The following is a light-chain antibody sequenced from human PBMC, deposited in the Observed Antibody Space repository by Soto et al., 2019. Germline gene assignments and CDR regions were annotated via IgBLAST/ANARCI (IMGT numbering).Light chain of an antibody. CDR1: QSISSY. J-gene: IGKJ4*01. V-gene: IGKV1-39*01. Sequence: DSQMPTSQSSLSAAVVYRFPITFRASQSISSYLNWYQQKPGKAPKLMIYAASSLQSGVPSRFSGSGSGTDFTLTISSMQPEDFATYYCKQSYSTPITFGGGNTVDIK. CDR2: AAS. CDR3: KQSYSTPIT.